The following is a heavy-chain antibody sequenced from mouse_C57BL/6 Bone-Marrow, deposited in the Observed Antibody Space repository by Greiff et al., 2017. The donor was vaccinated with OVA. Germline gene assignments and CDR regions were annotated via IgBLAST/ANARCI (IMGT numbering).Heavy chain of an antibody. D-gene: IGHD1-1*01. CDR2: IWSGGST. J-gene: IGHJ4*01. V-gene: IGHV2-2*01. Sequence: VKLQESGPGLVQPSQSLSITCTVSGFSLTSYGVHWVRQSPGKGLEWLGVIWSGGSTDYNAAFISRLSISKDNSKSQVFFKMNSLQADDTAIYYCARRRYYYGSSWAMDYWGQGTSVTVSS. CDR1: GFSLTSYG. CDR3: ARRRYYYGSSWAMDY.